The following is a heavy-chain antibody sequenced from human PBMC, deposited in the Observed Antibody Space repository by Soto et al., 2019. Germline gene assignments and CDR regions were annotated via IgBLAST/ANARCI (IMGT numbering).Heavy chain of an antibody. D-gene: IGHD5-12*01. J-gene: IGHJ4*02. Sequence: SETLSLTCTVSGGSINTFYWSWVRQPAGKGLEWIGRIFSSGSTSFNPSLESRVAMSVDTSKNHFSLNMSSVTAADMAVYYCAREGSYSAYNFAHGIQLWSFDFWGQGALVTVSS. CDR3: AREGSYSAYNFAHGIQLWSFDF. CDR1: GGSINTFY. CDR2: IFSSGST. V-gene: IGHV4-4*07.